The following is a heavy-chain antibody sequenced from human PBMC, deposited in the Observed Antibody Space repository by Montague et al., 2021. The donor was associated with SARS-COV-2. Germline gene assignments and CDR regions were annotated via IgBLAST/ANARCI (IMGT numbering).Heavy chain of an antibody. D-gene: IGHD1/OR15-1a*01. V-gene: IGHV4-39*01. Sequence: SETLSLTCNVSGDSITNTRYYWGWIRQAPGRPLEWIGSVYNNGITYYNPSLRSRVFISIDTSKNQFSLRLSSVTASDTALYCCAVEEQYHFDYWGRGSLVSVSS. CDR1: GDSITNTRYY. CDR3: AVEEQYHFDY. CDR2: VYNNGIT. J-gene: IGHJ4*02.